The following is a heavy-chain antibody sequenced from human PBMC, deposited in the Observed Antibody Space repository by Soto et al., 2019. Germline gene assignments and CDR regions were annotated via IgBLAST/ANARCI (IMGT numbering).Heavy chain of an antibody. CDR3: ARDISFNFDS. J-gene: IGHJ4*02. V-gene: IGHV1-46*01. CDR1: GYIFIIYY. CDR2: INPSGGST. Sequence: QVQLVQSGAEVKKPGASVKVSCKASGYIFIIYYLHWVRQAPGQGLEWMGIINPSGGSTNYAQKFQGRVTQTRDTSTSTVYMELSSLRYEHKAVYCCARDISFNFDSWGQGNLVRVSS.